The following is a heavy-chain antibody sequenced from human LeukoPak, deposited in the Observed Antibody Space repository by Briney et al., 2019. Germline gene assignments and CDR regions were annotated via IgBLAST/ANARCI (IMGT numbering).Heavy chain of an antibody. J-gene: IGHJ6*04. CDR2: IYHSGST. CDR1: GGSISSSNW. CDR3: ARVLAVAGTRPFYYYGMDV. V-gene: IGHV4-4*02. D-gene: IGHD6-19*01. Sequence: PSGTLSLTCAVSGGSISSSNWWSWVRQPPGKGLEWIGEIYHSGSTYYNPSLKSRVTISVDKSKNQFSLKLSSVTAADTAVYYCARVLAVAGTRPFYYYGMDVWGKGTTVTVSS.